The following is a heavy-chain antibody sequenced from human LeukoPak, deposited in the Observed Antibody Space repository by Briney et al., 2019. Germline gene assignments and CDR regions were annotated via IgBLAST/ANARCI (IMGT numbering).Heavy chain of an antibody. CDR3: ASHRGYSSGWYYFDY. Sequence: SETLSLTCTVSGGSISSYYWSWIRQPPGKGLEWIGYIYYSGSTNYNPSLKSRVTISVDTSKNQFSLKLSSVTAADTAVYYCASHRGYSSGWYYFDYWGQGTLVTVSS. J-gene: IGHJ4*02. V-gene: IGHV4-59*01. CDR2: IYYSGST. CDR1: GGSISSYY. D-gene: IGHD6-19*01.